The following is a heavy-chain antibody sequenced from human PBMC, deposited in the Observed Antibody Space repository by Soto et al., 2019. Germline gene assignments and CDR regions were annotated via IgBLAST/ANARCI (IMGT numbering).Heavy chain of an antibody. CDR2: ITDDGRQT. CDR1: GFDFSFYW. CDR3: ARDPTLTGTADES. J-gene: IGHJ5*02. Sequence: EVDLVESGGTSVQPGGSLRLSCAASGFDFSFYWMTWVRQAPGKGLEWVATITDDGRQTFHVDSVRGRFTISRDNAKNSLHVQMNSLRVEATAVYYCARDPTLTGTADESWGQGTLVTVST. V-gene: IGHV3-7*01. D-gene: IGHD1-1*01.